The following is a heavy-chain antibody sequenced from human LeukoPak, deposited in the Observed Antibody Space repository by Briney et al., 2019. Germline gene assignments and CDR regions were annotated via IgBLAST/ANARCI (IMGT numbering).Heavy chain of an antibody. CDR2: IDPDSGGT. J-gene: IGHJ3*02. D-gene: IGHD3-22*01. Sequence: GASVKVSCKASGYTLTDYYMHWVRQAPGQGLEWMGCIDPDSGGTKSAQRFQGRVTMTRDTSITTVYMELSRLRSDDTAVYYCAREYYGSSGSKYAFDIWGQGTMVTVSS. V-gene: IGHV1-2*02. CDR3: AREYYGSSGSKYAFDI. CDR1: GYTLTDYY.